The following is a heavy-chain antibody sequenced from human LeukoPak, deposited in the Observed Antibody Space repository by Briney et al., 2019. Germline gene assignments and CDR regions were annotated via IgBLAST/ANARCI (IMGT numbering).Heavy chain of an antibody. D-gene: IGHD6-6*01. J-gene: IGHJ4*02. CDR2: ISSSGSTI. CDR1: GFTFSSYE. Sequence: GGSLRLSCAASGFTFSSYEMNWVRQAPGKGLEWVSYISSSGSTIYYADSVKGRFTISRDNAKNSLYLQMNSLRADDTAVCYCVRDQGGSSSHWGQGTLVTVSS. V-gene: IGHV3-48*03. CDR3: VRDQGGSSSH.